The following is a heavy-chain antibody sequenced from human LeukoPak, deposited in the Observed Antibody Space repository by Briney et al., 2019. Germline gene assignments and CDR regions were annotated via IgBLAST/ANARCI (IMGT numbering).Heavy chain of an antibody. V-gene: IGHV3-21*01. J-gene: IGHJ4*02. Sequence: PGGPLGSSGEALGLTFIGYRMTWVRQVPGKGLDWVSSISSSSSYIYYADSVKGRFTISRDNAKNSLYLQMNSLRAEDTAVYYCARVAEGVIGHFDYWGQGTLVTVSS. CDR3: ARVAEGVIGHFDY. CDR2: ISSSSSYI. D-gene: IGHD2-21*01. CDR1: GLTFIGYR.